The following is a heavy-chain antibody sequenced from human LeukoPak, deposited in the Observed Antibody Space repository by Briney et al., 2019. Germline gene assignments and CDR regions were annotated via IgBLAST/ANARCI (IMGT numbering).Heavy chain of an antibody. CDR2: MYKDEKT. D-gene: IGHD2-21*02. J-gene: IGHJ6*02. Sequence: PGRSLRLSCAASGFSVSNNYMNWVRQAPGKGLEWVSLMYKDEKTDYADSVKGRFAISSHKSQNTVYLQMNSLRVEDTAVYYCARLRIGEETGVLRWGPKRRILYYGMDVWGQGTTVTVSS. CDR3: ARLRIGEETGVLRWGPKRRILYYGMDV. V-gene: IGHV3-53*04. CDR1: GFSVSNNY.